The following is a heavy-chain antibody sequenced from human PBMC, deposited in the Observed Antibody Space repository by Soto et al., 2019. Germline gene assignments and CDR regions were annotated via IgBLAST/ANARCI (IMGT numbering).Heavy chain of an antibody. CDR3: ARNSETGDLLFDY. D-gene: IGHD2-21*02. J-gene: IGHJ4*02. Sequence: GGSLRLSCAASGFTFSSYSMNWVRQAPGKGLEWVSSISSSISYIYYADSVKGRFTISIDNAKNSLYLQMNSLRAEDTAVYYCARNSETGDLLFDYWGQGTLVTVSS. CDR1: GFTFSSYS. CDR2: ISSSISYI. V-gene: IGHV3-21*01.